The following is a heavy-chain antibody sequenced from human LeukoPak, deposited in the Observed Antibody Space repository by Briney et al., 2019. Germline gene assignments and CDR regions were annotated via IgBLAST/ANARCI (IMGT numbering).Heavy chain of an antibody. CDR3: ARRYCSSTSCNPYFFDY. Sequence: GESLKISCKGSGYTFTDYYIGWVRQTPGKGLEWMGIISPGDSDARYSPSFQGQVTISADKSISTAYLRWSSLKASDTAMYYCARRYCSSTSCNPYFFDYWGQGTLVTVSS. CDR1: GYTFTDYY. V-gene: IGHV5-51*01. J-gene: IGHJ4*02. D-gene: IGHD2-2*01. CDR2: ISPGDSDA.